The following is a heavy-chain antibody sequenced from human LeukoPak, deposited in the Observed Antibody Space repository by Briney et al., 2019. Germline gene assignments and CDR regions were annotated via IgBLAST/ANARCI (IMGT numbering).Heavy chain of an antibody. J-gene: IGHJ4*02. Sequence: ASVKVSCKASGGTFNSYAISWVRQAPGQGLEWMGGIIPIFGTANYAQKFQGRVTITADESTSTAYMELSRLRSEDTAVYYCARLVVVVAATDYWGQGTLVTVSS. V-gene: IGHV1-69*13. CDR3: ARLVVVVAATDY. CDR2: IIPIFGTA. D-gene: IGHD2-15*01. CDR1: GGTFNSYA.